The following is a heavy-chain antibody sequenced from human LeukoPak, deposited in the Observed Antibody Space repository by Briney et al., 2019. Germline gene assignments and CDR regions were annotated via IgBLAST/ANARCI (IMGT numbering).Heavy chain of an antibody. D-gene: IGHD3-10*01. CDR2: IYYSGST. V-gene: IGHV4-39*01. J-gene: IGHJ5*02. CDR3: ARVYPTTMVRGRFDP. CDR1: GGSISSSSYY. Sequence: SETLSLTCTVSGGSISSSSYYWGWIRQPPGKGLEWIGSIYYSGSTYYNPSLKSRVTIYVDTSKNQFSLTLSSVTAADTAVYYCARVYPTTMVRGRFDPWGQRTVVAVSS.